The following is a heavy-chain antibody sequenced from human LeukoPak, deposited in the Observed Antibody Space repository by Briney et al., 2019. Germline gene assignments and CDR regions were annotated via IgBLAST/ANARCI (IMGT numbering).Heavy chain of an antibody. V-gene: IGHV3-30-3*01. CDR3: ARDTEDIVGATYYFDY. Sequence: GGSLRLSCAASGFTFSSYEMNWVRQAPGKGLEWVAVISYDGSNKYYADSVKGRFTISRDNSKNTLYLQMNSLRAENTAVYYCARDTEDIVGATYYFDYWGQGTLVTVSS. CDR1: GFTFSSYE. CDR2: ISYDGSNK. D-gene: IGHD1-26*01. J-gene: IGHJ4*02.